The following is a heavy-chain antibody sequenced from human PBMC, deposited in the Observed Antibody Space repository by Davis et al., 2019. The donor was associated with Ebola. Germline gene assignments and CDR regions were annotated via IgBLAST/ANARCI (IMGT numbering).Heavy chain of an antibody. Sequence: ASVKVSCKSSRYTFTGYYMHWVRQAPGQGLEWMGRINPNSGGTDYAQKFQGRVTMTRDTSISTAYMELSRLRSDDTAFYYCARDLGVATGEYYFDYWGQGTLVTVSS. CDR1: RYTFTGYY. J-gene: IGHJ4*02. CDR2: INPNSGGT. V-gene: IGHV1-2*06. D-gene: IGHD5-12*01. CDR3: ARDLGVATGEYYFDY.